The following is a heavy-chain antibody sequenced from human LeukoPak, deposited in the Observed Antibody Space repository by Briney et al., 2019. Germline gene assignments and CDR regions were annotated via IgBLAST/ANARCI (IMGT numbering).Heavy chain of an antibody. CDR3: ARDVTGGGYYDSSGYYDPSGYFQH. D-gene: IGHD3-22*01. J-gene: IGHJ1*01. CDR2: INPSGGST. CDR1: GYTFTSYY. Sequence: ASVKVSCKASGYTFTSYYMHWVRQAPGQGLEWMGIINPSGGSTSYAQKFQGRVTMTRDTSTSTVYMELSSLRSEDTAVYYCARDVTGGGYYDSSGYYDPSGYFQHWGQGTLVTVSS. V-gene: IGHV1-46*01.